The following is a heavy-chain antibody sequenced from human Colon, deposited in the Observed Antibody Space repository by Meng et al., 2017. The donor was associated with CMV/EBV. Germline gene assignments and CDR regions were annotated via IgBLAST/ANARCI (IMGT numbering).Heavy chain of an antibody. V-gene: IGHV1-8*01. J-gene: IGHJ4*02. CDR1: GYTFTSKT. Sequence: KISCKASGYTFTSKTINWGRQATGQGLEWMGWMKPNSGDTGYAPNFQGRITMTRNTSINTAYMELRSLTNEDTAIYYCARGIPDFWGQGTLVTVSS. CDR2: MKPNSGDT. CDR3: ARGIPDF. D-gene: IGHD3/OR15-3a*01.